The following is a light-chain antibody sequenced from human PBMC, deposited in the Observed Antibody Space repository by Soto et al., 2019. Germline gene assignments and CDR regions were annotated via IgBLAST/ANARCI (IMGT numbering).Light chain of an antibody. CDR1: QSISSY. CDR2: AAS. V-gene: IGKV1-39*01. Sequence: DIQMTQSPSSLSASVGDRVTITCRASQSISSYLHWYQQKPGKAPKLLIYAASSLQSGVPSRFSGSGSATAFTLTISSLQPEDFATYYCQRSFSTPLTFGGGTKVEIK. CDR3: QRSFSTPLT. J-gene: IGKJ4*01.